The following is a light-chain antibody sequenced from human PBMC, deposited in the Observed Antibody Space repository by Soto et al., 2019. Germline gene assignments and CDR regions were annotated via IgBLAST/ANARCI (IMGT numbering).Light chain of an antibody. CDR2: SND. CDR3: AAWDDSLNVVV. V-gene: IGLV1-44*01. CDR1: SSNIGSNT. Sequence: QSVLTQPPSTSGTPGQRVTISCSGSSSNIGSNTVNWYQQLPGAAPKLLIYSNDQRPSGVPDRLSGSKSGTSASLAFSGLQSEDEADYYCAAWDDSLNVVVFGGGTKLNVL. J-gene: IGLJ2*01.